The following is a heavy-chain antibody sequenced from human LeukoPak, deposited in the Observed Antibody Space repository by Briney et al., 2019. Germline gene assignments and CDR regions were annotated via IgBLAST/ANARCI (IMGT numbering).Heavy chain of an antibody. CDR1: GFTFSSYS. CDR2: ISSSSSTI. J-gene: IGHJ4*02. V-gene: IGHV3-48*04. D-gene: IGHD3-22*01. Sequence: GGSLRLSCAASGFTFSSYSMNWVRQAPGKGLEWVSYISSSSSTIYYADSVKGRFTISRDNAKNSLYLQMNSLRAEDTAVYYCARTYYYDSSGYSGDYWGQGTLVTVSS. CDR3: ARTYYYDSSGYSGDY.